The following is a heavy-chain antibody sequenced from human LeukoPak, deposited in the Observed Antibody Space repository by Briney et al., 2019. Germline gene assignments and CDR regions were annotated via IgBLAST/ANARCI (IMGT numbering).Heavy chain of an antibody. D-gene: IGHD6-19*01. V-gene: IGHV1-46*01. CDR1: GYTFTGYY. CDR3: AKDCKAWGIAVAGPDY. Sequence: GASVKVSCKASGYTFTGYYMHWVRQAPGQGLEWMGIINPSGGSTSYAQKFQGRVTMTRDTSTSTVYMELSSLRSEDTAVYYCAKDCKAWGIAVAGPDYWGQGTLVTVSS. J-gene: IGHJ4*02. CDR2: INPSGGST.